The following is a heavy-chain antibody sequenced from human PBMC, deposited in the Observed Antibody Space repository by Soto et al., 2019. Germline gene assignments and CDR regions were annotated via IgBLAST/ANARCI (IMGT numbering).Heavy chain of an antibody. D-gene: IGHD1-26*01. J-gene: IGHJ4*02. CDR2: IYYRGTT. Sequence: QVQLQESGPGLVKSLETLSLTCTVSGGSISSYFWSWIRQPPGKGLEWIGYIYYRGTTRYNPSLSSQVTISVDTSKNQFSLKVSSVTAADTAVYYCARGGATHRAFDYWGQGTLVTVSS. CDR1: GGSISSYF. V-gene: IGHV4-59*01. CDR3: ARGGATHRAFDY.